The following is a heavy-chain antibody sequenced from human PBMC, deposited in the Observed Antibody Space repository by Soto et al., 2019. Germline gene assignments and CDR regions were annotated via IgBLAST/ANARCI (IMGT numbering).Heavy chain of an antibody. Sequence: SETLSLTCIVSGDSVTSGSYYWTWLRQPPGKGLEWIGYISYTGRTKYNPSLQSRVTISVDTSKNDLSLNLSSVTAADTAVYFCAREWGLLPYYVMNVWGHGTAVTVSS. CDR2: ISYTGRT. D-gene: IGHD7-27*01. V-gene: IGHV4-61*03. J-gene: IGHJ6*02. CDR3: AREWGLLPYYVMNV. CDR1: GDSVTSGSYY.